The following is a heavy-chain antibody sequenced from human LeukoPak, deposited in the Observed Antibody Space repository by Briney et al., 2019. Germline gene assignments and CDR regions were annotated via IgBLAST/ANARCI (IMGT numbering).Heavy chain of an antibody. J-gene: IGHJ5*02. CDR1: GVTFSFYS. CDR3: ARVAVAGTNWFDP. Sequence: GGSLRLSCAASGVTFSFYSMSWVRQAPGKGLEWVSYITSSSTTTYYADSVRGRFTISRDNSKNSLYLQMNSLGAEDTAVYYCARVAVAGTNWFDPWGQGSLVTVSS. CDR2: ITSSSTTT. V-gene: IGHV3-48*01. D-gene: IGHD6-19*01.